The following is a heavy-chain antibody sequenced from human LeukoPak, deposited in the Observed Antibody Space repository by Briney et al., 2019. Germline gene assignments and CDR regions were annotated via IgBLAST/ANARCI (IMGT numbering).Heavy chain of an antibody. V-gene: IGHV4-31*03. Sequence: SETLSLTCTVPGGSISSGGYYWSWIRQHPGKGLEWIGYIYYSGSTYYNPSLKSRVTISVDTSKNQFSLKLSSVTAADTAVYYCARFGYCSGGSCYDAFDIWGQGTMVTVSS. CDR3: ARFGYCSGGSCYDAFDI. CDR2: IYYSGST. CDR1: GGSISSGGYY. D-gene: IGHD2-15*01. J-gene: IGHJ3*02.